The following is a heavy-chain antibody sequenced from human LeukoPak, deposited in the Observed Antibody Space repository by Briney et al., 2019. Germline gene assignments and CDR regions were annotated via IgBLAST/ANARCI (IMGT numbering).Heavy chain of an antibody. Sequence: PGGSLRLSCAASGFTVSSNYMSWVRQAPGKGLEWVSVIYSGGSTYYADSVKGRFTISRDNSKNTLCLQMNSLRAEGTAVYYCAGNYGDYVGWFDPWGQGTLVTVSS. J-gene: IGHJ5*02. V-gene: IGHV3-53*01. CDR2: IYSGGST. CDR3: AGNYGDYVGWFDP. D-gene: IGHD4-17*01. CDR1: GFTVSSNY.